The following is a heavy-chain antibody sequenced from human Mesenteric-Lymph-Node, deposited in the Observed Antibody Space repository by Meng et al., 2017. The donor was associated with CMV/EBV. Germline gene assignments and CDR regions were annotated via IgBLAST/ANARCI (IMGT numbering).Heavy chain of an antibody. J-gene: IGHJ3*02. D-gene: IGHD2-2*02. Sequence: SVKVSCKASGGTFSSYAISWVRQAPGQGLEWMGGIIPIFGTANYAQKFQGRVTITTDESTSTAYMELSSLRSEDTAVYYCARVVLGYCSSTSCSTDAFDIWGQGTMVTVSS. CDR1: GGTFSSYA. CDR3: ARVVLGYCSSTSCSTDAFDI. CDR2: IIPIFGTA. V-gene: IGHV1-69*05.